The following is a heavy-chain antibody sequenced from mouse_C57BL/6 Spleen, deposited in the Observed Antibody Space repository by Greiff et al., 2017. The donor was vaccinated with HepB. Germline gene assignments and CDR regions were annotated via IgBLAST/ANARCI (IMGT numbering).Heavy chain of an antibody. V-gene: IGHV1-50*01. D-gene: IGHD1-1*01. J-gene: IGHJ1*03. CDR2: IDPSDSYT. Sequence: QVQLQQPGAELVKPGASVKLSCKASGYTFTSYWMQWVKQRPGQGLEWIGEIDPSDSYTNYNQKFKGKATLTVDTSSSTAYMQLSSLTSEDSAVYYYARGGTTVVARYFDVWGTGTTVTVSS. CDR1: GYTFTSYW. CDR3: ARGGTTVVARYFDV.